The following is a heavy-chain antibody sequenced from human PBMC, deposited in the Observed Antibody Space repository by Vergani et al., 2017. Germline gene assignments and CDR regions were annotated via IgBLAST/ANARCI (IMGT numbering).Heavy chain of an antibody. J-gene: IGHJ3*02. V-gene: IGHV4-59*01. CDR3: ARMRVADSDAFDI. CDR1: GCSISSYY. Sequence: QVQLQESGPGLVKPSETLSLTCTVSGCSISSYYWSWIRQPPGKGLEWIGYIYYSGSTNYNPSLKRRVTISVDTSKNQFSLKLSSVTAADTAVYYCARMRVADSDAFDIWGQGTMVTVSS. CDR2: IYYSGST.